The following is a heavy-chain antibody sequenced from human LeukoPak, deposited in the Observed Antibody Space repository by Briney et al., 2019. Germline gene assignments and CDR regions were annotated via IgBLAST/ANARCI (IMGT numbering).Heavy chain of an antibody. Sequence: GGSLRLSCAVSGFTFDDYAMHWVRQVPGKGLEWVAGISWNSDTRGYVDSVKGRFTISRDNARNSLYLQMNSLRAEDTAVYYCAELGITMIGGVWGKGTTVTISS. V-gene: IGHV3-9*01. CDR3: AELGITMIGGV. J-gene: IGHJ6*04. CDR1: GFTFDDYA. CDR2: ISWNSDTR. D-gene: IGHD3-10*02.